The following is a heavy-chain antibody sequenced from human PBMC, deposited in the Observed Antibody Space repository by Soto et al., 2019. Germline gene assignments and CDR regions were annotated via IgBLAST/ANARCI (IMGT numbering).Heavy chain of an antibody. Sequence: QVHLVQSGAEVRKPGASVKISCRASGYTFTSYAIHWARLAPGHGLEWMGWITGGNNTKYSQTFMGRVSIRSDTSASTAYMELSSLRSEDTALYFCARGRLFNDYWGQGTLVTVSS. CDR2: ITGGNNT. D-gene: IGHD3-22*01. V-gene: IGHV1-3*01. CDR3: ARGRLFNDY. J-gene: IGHJ4*02. CDR1: GYTFTSYA.